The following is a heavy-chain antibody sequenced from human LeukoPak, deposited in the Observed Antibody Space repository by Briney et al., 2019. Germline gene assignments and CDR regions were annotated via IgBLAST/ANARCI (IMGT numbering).Heavy chain of an antibody. CDR1: GFTFSSYG. Sequence: PGGSLRLSCAASGFTFSSYGMHWVRQAPGKGLEWVAVIWYDGSNKYYADSVKGRFTISRDNSKNTLYLQMNSLRAEDTAVYYCARDLRPFRSSLGLYWGQGTLVTVSS. D-gene: IGHD6-6*01. CDR2: IWYDGSNK. V-gene: IGHV3-33*01. J-gene: IGHJ4*02. CDR3: ARDLRPFRSSLGLY.